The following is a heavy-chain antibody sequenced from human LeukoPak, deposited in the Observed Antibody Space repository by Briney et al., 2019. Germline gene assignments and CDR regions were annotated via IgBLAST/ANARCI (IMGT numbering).Heavy chain of an antibody. J-gene: IGHJ4*02. D-gene: IGHD3-22*01. CDR1: GFTFSGFW. Sequence: AGGSLRLSCAVSGFTFSGFWMSWSRQAPGKGLEWVASINSDGSEGYYADVVKGRFTISRDNAKNSLYLQMNILRAEDTAVYYCARAFDDEYYYDSGDYWGQGTLVTVSS. V-gene: IGHV3-7*01. CDR2: INSDGSEG. CDR3: ARAFDDEYYYDSGDY.